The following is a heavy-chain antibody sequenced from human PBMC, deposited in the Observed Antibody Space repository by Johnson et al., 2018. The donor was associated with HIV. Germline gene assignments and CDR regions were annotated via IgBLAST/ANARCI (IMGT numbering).Heavy chain of an antibody. V-gene: IGHV3-30*02. CDR2: IRYDGSNK. Sequence: QEQLEESGGGVVRPGGSLRLSCAASGFTFSNYGSHWVRQAPGKGLEWVAFIRYDGSNKYYADSVKGRFTISRDNSKNTLYLQMNILTAEDTAVYYCARAPEVRGIDAFDIWGQGTMVTVSS. J-gene: IGHJ3*02. CDR3: ARAPEVRGIDAFDI. D-gene: IGHD3-10*01. CDR1: GFTFSNYG.